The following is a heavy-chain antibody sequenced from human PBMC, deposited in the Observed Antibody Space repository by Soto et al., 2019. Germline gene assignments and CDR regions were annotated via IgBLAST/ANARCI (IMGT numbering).Heavy chain of an antibody. J-gene: IGHJ5*02. CDR1: GFTFSSYG. CDR3: ARAQGRYSGSPDDP. CDR2: IWYDGSNK. Sequence: QVQLVESGGGVVQPGRSLRLSCAASGFTFSSYGMHWVRQAPGKGLEWVAVIWYDGSNKYYADSVKGRFTISRDNSKNTLYLLMNSLRAEDTAVYYCARAQGRYSGSPDDPWGQGTLVTVSS. D-gene: IGHD1-26*01. V-gene: IGHV3-33*01.